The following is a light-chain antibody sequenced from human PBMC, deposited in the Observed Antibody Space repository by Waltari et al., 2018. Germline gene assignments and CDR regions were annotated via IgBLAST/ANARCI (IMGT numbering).Light chain of an antibody. CDR3: ETWDSSLTSVV. J-gene: IGLJ2*01. CDR1: NSNVGSTY. CDR2: DKN. V-gene: IGLV1-51*01. Sequence: QSVLTQPPSVSAAAGQTVTISCSGSNSNVGSTYVSWYQQFPGTAPKLLIHDKNKRPSGIPDRFSGSKSGTSASLAITGLQPGDEADYYCETWDSSLTSVVFGGGTKLTVL.